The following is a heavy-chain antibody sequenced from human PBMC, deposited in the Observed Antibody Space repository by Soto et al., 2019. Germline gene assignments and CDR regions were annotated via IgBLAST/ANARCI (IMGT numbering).Heavy chain of an antibody. V-gene: IGHV4-59*01. CDR3: ARGVGSSPPRY. CDR2: IYDSGSP. J-gene: IGHJ4*02. CDR1: GGSISVYY. Sequence: SETLSLTCTISGGSISVYYWSWIRQPPGQALEWIGYIYDSGSPYYNPSLRSRVIISADTSKNQISLRLTSATAADTAVYYCARGVGSSPPRYWGRGTLVTVSS. D-gene: IGHD1-26*01.